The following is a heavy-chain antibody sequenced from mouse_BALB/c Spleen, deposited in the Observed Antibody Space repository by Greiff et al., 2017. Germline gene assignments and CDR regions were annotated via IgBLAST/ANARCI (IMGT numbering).Heavy chain of an antibody. J-gene: IGHJ4*01. CDR2: IHYSGST. CDR1: GYSITSDYA. Sequence: EVQLQESGPGLVKPSQSLSLTCTVTGYSITSDYAWNWIRQFPGNKLEWMGYIHYSGSTNYNPSLKSRISITRDTSKNQFFLQLNSVTTEDTATYYCAGGPYAMDYWGQGTSVTVSS. CDR3: AGGPYAMDY. V-gene: IGHV3-2*02.